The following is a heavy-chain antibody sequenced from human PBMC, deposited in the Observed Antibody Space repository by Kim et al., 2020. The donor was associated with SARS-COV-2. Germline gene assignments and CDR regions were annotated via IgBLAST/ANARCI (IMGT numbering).Heavy chain of an antibody. V-gene: IGHV5-10-1*01. D-gene: IGHD4-4*01. CDR1: GYTFTRYW. CDR3: ARVDPYSSSGPPYFDY. Sequence: GESLKISCNGSGYTFTRYWIAWVRQVPGKGLEWMGRIDPRDSYITYNPSFKGHVSISVDRSVNTAYLQWSSLRASDTAMYYCARVDPYSSSGPPYFDYWCQGTLVTVSS. J-gene: IGHJ4*02. CDR2: IDPRDSYI.